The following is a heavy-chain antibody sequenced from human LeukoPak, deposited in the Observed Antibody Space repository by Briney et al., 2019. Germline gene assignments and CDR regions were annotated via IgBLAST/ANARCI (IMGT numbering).Heavy chain of an antibody. J-gene: IGHJ4*02. Sequence: PGGSLRLSCAASGFTFSSYGMHWVRQAPGKGLEWVAVIWYDGSNKSVKGRFTISRDNSKNTLYLQMNSLRAEDTAVYYCARDLGYPDYWGQGTLVAVSS. CDR3: ARDLGYPDY. D-gene: IGHD3-16*02. CDR2: IWYDGSNK. CDR1: GFTFSSYG. V-gene: IGHV3-33*08.